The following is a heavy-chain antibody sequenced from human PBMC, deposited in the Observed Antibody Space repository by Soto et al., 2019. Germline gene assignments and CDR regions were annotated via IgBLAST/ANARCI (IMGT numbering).Heavy chain of an antibody. J-gene: IGHJ4*02. V-gene: IGHV1-46*01. Sequence: GASVKLSCTASGYTFTSYYIHWVRQAPGQGLEWMGRFNPSGGGTSYAQKFQGRVTMTRDTSTSTVYMELSSLRSEDTAVYYCARAASYYFDSWGQGTLVTVSS. D-gene: IGHD2-15*01. CDR2: FNPSGGGT. CDR3: ARAASYYFDS. CDR1: GYTFTSYY.